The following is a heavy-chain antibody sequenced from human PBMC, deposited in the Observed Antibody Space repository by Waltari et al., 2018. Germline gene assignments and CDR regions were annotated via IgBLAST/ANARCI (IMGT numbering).Heavy chain of an antibody. CDR1: GGSFSGYS. V-gene: IGHV4-34*01. Sequence: QVQLQQWGAGLLKPSETLSLTCAVYGGSFSGYSWSWIRQPPGKGLEWIGEINHSGSTNYNPSLKSRVTISVDTSKNQFSLKLSSVTAADTAVYYCATQPMDADFDYWGQGTLVTVSS. CDR2: INHSGST. D-gene: IGHD3-10*01. CDR3: ATQPMDADFDY. J-gene: IGHJ4*02.